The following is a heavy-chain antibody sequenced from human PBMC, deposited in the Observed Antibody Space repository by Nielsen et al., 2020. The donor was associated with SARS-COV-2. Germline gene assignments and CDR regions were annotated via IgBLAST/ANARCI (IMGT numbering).Heavy chain of an antibody. V-gene: IGHV5-10-1*01. D-gene: IGHD3-16*01. CDR2: IDPSDSYT. CDR3: ARHRAYYDYVWGGRYFDY. Sequence: GESLKISCKGSGYSFTSYWISWVRQMPGKGLEWMGRIDPSDSYTNYSPSFQGHVTISADKSISTAYLQWSSLKASDTAMYYCARHRAYYDYVWGGRYFDYWGQGTLVTVSS. CDR1: GYSFTSYW. J-gene: IGHJ4*02.